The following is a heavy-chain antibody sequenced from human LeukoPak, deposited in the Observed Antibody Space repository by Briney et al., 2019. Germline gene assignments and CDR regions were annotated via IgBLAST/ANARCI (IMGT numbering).Heavy chain of an antibody. J-gene: IGHJ4*02. Sequence: PSENLSLNCNVSGASISSYYWIWIRQPPGKGLEGIGYISYSGGTNYNPSLKSRVTISVDMSKNHFSLRLSSVTAADTAVYYCAKQDRGTVIAAGLDYWGQGTLVTVSS. CDR1: GASISSYY. V-gene: IGHV4-59*08. D-gene: IGHD6-13*01. CDR2: ISYSGGT. CDR3: AKQDRGTVIAAGLDY.